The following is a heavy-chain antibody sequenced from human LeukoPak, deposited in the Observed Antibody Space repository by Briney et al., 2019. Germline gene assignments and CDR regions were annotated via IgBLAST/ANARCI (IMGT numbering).Heavy chain of an antibody. CDR3: ARRRDTAMVGPFGY. D-gene: IGHD5-18*01. J-gene: IGHJ4*02. CDR2: INHSGST. Sequence: SETLSLTCAVYGGSFSGYYWSWIRQPPGKGMEWIGEINHSGSTNYNPSLKSRVTISVDTSKNQFSLKLSSVTAADTAVYYCARRRDTAMVGPFGYWGQGTLVTVSS. CDR1: GGSFSGYY. V-gene: IGHV4-34*01.